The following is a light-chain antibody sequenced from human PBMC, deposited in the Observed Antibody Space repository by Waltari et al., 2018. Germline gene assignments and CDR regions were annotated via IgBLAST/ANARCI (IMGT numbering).Light chain of an antibody. CDR1: QSIRSY. J-gene: IGKJ3*01. V-gene: IGKV1-39*01. Sequence: DIQMTQSPSSLSASVGDRVTITCRASQSIRSYLNWYQQKPGKAPKLLIYAAYSLQSGVPPRFSGSGSGTDFTLTISSLQPEDFATYYCQQSYSTLTFGPGTKVDIK. CDR2: AAY. CDR3: QQSYSTLT.